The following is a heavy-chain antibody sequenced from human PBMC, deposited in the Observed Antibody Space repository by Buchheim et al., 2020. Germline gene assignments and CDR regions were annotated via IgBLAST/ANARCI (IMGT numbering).Heavy chain of an antibody. J-gene: IGHJ4*02. V-gene: IGHV3-15*01. D-gene: IGHD3-9*01. CDR2: IKSKTDGGTT. Sequence: EVQLVESGGGLVRPGGSLRLSCAASGFTFSNAWMSWVRQAPGKGLEWVGRIKSKTDGGTTDYAAPVKGRFTISRDDSKNTLYLQMNSLKTEDTAVYYCTTLTGAYYDILTGYYSPYYFDYWGQRTL. CDR1: GFTFSNAW. CDR3: TTLTGAYYDILTGYYSPYYFDY.